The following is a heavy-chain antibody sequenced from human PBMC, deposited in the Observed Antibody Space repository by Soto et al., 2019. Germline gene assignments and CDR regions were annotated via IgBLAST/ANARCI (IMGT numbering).Heavy chain of an antibody. Sequence: QVQLVQSGAEVKKPGSLVKVSCKASGGTFSSFAINWVRQAPGQGLEWMGGIIPIFGTANYTQKFRGRVTITADESTNTAYMELSSLRSEDTAVYFCARVAGGSYSIKNWFDPWGQGTLVTVSS. D-gene: IGHD1-26*01. J-gene: IGHJ5*02. CDR3: ARVAGGSYSIKNWFDP. CDR2: IIPIFGTA. V-gene: IGHV1-69*01. CDR1: GGTFSSFA.